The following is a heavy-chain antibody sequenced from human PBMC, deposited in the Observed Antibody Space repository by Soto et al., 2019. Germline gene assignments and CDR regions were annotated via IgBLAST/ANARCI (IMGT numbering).Heavy chain of an antibody. CDR2: INYSGST. CDR1: GGSFSGYI. CDR3: ARDRGGYNSIDY. Sequence: PSETLSLTCDVYGGSFSGYIWTWIRQHPGEGLEWIGYINYSGSTYYNPSLESRLTISVDTSKNQFSLKLSSVTAADTAVYYCARDRGGYNSIDYWGQGTLVTVSS. D-gene: IGHD5-12*01. J-gene: IGHJ4*02. V-gene: IGHV4-34*09.